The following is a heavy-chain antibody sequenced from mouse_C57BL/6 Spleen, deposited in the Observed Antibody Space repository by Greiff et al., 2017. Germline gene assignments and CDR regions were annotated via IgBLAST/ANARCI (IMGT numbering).Heavy chain of an antibody. CDR2: INPSNGGT. V-gene: IGHV1-53*01. J-gene: IGHJ1*03. CDR3: ARLGYYGSSYDGYFDV. Sequence: VQLQQPGTELVKPGASVKLSCKASGYTFTSYWMHWVKQRPGQGLEWIGNINPSNGGTNYNEKFKSKATLTVDKSSSTAYMQLSSRTSEDSAVYYCARLGYYGSSYDGYFDVWGTGTTVTVSS. CDR1: GYTFTSYW. D-gene: IGHD1-1*01.